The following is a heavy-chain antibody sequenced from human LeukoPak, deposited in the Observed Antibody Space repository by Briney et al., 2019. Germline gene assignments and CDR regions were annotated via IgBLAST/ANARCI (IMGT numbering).Heavy chain of an antibody. V-gene: IGHV4-59*01. J-gene: IGHJ5*02. Sequence: SETLSLTCTVSGGSISSYYWSWIRQPPGKGLEWIGYIYYSGSTNYNPSLKSRVTISVDTSKNQFSLKLSSATAADTAVYYCARDNYGDSVWFDPWGQGTLATVSS. CDR2: IYYSGST. D-gene: IGHD4-17*01. CDR1: GGSISSYY. CDR3: ARDNYGDSVWFDP.